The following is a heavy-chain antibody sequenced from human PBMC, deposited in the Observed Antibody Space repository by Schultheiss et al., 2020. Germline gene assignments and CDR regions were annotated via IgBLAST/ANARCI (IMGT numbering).Heavy chain of an antibody. CDR1: GGSISSGGYY. V-gene: IGHV4-31*03. CDR2: IYYSGST. Sequence: SETLSLTCTVSGGSISSGGYYWSWIRQHPGKGLEWIGYIYYSGSTYYNPSLKSRVTISVDTSKNQFSLKLSSVTAADTAVYYCARDVLGYCSGGSCWVSYGMDVWGQGTTVTVS. CDR3: ARDVLGYCSGGSCWVSYGMDV. D-gene: IGHD2-15*01. J-gene: IGHJ6*02.